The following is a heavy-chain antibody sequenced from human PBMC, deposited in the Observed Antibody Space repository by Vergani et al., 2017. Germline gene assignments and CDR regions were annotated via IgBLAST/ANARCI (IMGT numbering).Heavy chain of an antibody. Sequence: QVQLVESGGGLVKPGGSLRLSCAASGFTFSDYYMSWIRQAPGKGLEWVSYISSSSSYTNYADSVKGRFTISRDNAKNSLYLQMNSLRAEDTAVYYCAREVPEALTKYYYDSSGSFAFDIWGQGTMVTVSS. J-gene: IGHJ3*02. D-gene: IGHD3-22*01. V-gene: IGHV3-11*05. CDR1: GFTFSDYY. CDR3: AREVPEALTKYYYDSSGSFAFDI. CDR2: ISSSSSYT.